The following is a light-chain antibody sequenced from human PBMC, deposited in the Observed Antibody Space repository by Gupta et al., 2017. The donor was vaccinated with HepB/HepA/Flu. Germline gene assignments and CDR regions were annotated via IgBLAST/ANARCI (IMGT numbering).Light chain of an antibody. CDR3: QQEGSSLCS. V-gene: IGKV3-20*01. CDR1: QSVSSSY. J-gene: IGKJ2*04. CDR2: GAS. Sequence: EIVLTQSPGTLSLSPGERATLSCRASQSVSSSYLAWYQQKPGQAPRLLIYGASSRATGIPDRFSGSGSGTDFTLTISRLEPEDFAVYYCQQEGSSLCSFGQGTKLEIK.